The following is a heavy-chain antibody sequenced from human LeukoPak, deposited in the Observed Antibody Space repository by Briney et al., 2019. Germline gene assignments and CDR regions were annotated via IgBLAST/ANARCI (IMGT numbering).Heavy chain of an antibody. CDR1: GYTFTGYY. CDR2: INPNSGGT. CDR3: AREGGSGSNYY. D-gene: IGHD3-10*01. V-gene: IGHV1-2*02. Sequence: ASVKVSCKASGYTFTGYYMHWVRQSPGQGLEWMGWINPNSGGTSYAQKFQGRVTMTRDTSISTAYMELSRLRSGDTAVYYCAREGGSGSNYYWGQGTLVTVSS. J-gene: IGHJ4*02.